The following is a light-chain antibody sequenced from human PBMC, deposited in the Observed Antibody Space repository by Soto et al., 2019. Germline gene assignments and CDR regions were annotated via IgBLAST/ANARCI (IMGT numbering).Light chain of an antibody. V-gene: IGLV2-14*01. CDR1: SSDVGGYNS. CDR3: SSYATGGSYV. Sequence: QPVSVSGSPGQSIAISCTGTSSDVGGYNSVSWYQQHPGKAPKLLIYDVSNRPSGVSNRFSGSKSGNTASLTISGLQAEDEADYYCSSYATGGSYVFGTGTKLTVL. CDR2: DVS. J-gene: IGLJ1*01.